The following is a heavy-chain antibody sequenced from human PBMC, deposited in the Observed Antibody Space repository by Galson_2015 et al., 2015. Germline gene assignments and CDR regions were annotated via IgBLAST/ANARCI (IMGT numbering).Heavy chain of an antibody. CDR1: GYSISSGYY. V-gene: IGHV4-38-2*02. CDR2: IYHSGST. D-gene: IGHD3-10*01. CDR3: ARVAQWFGEFVLNPPPNYGMDV. J-gene: IGHJ6*02. Sequence: ETLSLTCTVSGYSISSGYYWGWIRQPPGKGLEWIGSIYHSGSTNYNPSLKSRVTISVDTSKNQFSLKLSSVTAADTAVYYCARVAQWFGEFVLNPPPNYGMDVWGQGTTVTVSS.